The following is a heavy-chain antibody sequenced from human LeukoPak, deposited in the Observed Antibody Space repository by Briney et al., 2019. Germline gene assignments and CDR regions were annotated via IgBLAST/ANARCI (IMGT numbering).Heavy chain of an antibody. CDR2: IYYSGST. CDR1: GGSISSNSYY. J-gene: IGHJ4*02. D-gene: IGHD3-22*01. V-gene: IGHV4-39*01. Sequence: SETLSLTCAVSGGSISSNSYYWGWIRQPPGKGLEWIGSIYYSGSTYYNPSLKSRVTISVDTSKNQFSLKLSSVTAADTAVYYCARGVPRAWLLPRYFDYWGQGTLVTVSS. CDR3: ARGVPRAWLLPRYFDY.